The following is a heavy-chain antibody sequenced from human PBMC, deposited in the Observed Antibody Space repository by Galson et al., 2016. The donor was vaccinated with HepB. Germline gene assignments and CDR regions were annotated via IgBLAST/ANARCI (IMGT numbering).Heavy chain of an antibody. J-gene: IGHJ4*02. CDR2: IYYSGTT. Sequence: SETLSLTCTVSGVSISGNKYYWGWIRQPPGRGLEWIGSIYYSGTTYYNPSLKSRVTLSIDTSKNQFSLKLSSVTAADTAVYYCAGRGQWLPDYWGQGTLVTVSS. CDR3: AGRGQWLPDY. V-gene: IGHV4-39*01. D-gene: IGHD6-19*01. CDR1: GVSISGNKYY.